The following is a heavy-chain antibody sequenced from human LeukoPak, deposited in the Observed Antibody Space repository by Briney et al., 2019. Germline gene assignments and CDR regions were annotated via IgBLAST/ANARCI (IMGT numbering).Heavy chain of an antibody. CDR1: GYTFTGYY. CDR3: AGDFWSGSAHFDY. J-gene: IGHJ4*02. Sequence: GSSVPVSCMHCGYTFTGYYMHWVRQAPGQGGAWMGWINPNSGGTNYAQKSQGRVTMTRDTSISTAYMELSRLRSDDTAVYYCAGDFWSGSAHFDYWGQGTLVTVSS. V-gene: IGHV1-2*02. CDR2: INPNSGGT. D-gene: IGHD3-3*01.